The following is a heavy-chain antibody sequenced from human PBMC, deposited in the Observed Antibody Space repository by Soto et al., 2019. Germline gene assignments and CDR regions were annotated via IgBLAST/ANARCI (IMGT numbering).Heavy chain of an antibody. CDR2: ISASGSNS. CDR1: GFTFSSYA. J-gene: IGHJ4*02. Sequence: PGGSLRLSCAASGFTFSSYAMSWVRQAPGKGLEWISSISASGSNSYHADSVKGRFTISRDNAKNTLYLQLNSLRAEDTAVYYCLRGNSGYGNFDYWGQGTRVTVSS. V-gene: IGHV3-23*01. D-gene: IGHD5-12*01. CDR3: LRGNSGYGNFDY.